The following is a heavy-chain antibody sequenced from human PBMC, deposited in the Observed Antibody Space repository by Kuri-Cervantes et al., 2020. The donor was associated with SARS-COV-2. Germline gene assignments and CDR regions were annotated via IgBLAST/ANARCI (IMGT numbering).Heavy chain of an antibody. D-gene: IGHD3-22*01. J-gene: IGHJ4*02. CDR2: ISFDGNNK. CDR3: AREFYYDSSGYYYGGALEY. Sequence: GESLKISCAASGFTFRCCAMHWVRQAPGKGLEGVAVISFDGNNKFYAVSVKGRFTISRDNSKNTLFLQMKSLRAEDMALYYCAREFYYDSSGYYYGGALEYWGQGTLVTVSS. V-gene: IGHV3-30*04. CDR1: GFTFRCCA.